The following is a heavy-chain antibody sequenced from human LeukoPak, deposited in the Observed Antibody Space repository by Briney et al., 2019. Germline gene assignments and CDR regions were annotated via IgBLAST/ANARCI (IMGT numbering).Heavy chain of an antibody. CDR2: ISGSGGGT. J-gene: IGHJ4*02. Sequence: GGSLRLSCAASGFTFSSYAMSWVRQAPGKGLVWVSAISGSGGGTYYADSVKGRFTISRDNSKNTLYLQMNSLRAEDTAVYYCAKPGAYYDILTGHFDYWGQGTLVTVSS. CDR1: GFTFSSYA. D-gene: IGHD3-9*01. CDR3: AKPGAYYDILTGHFDY. V-gene: IGHV3-23*01.